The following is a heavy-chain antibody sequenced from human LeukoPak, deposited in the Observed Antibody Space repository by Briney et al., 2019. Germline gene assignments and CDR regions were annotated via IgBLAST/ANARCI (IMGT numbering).Heavy chain of an antibody. V-gene: IGHV4-39*01. CDR3: ARHPGGGNDHDHFDI. Sequence: SETLSLTCAVSGGSISSSRYYWGWIRQPPGKGMGWILSISYSGSSYYHSSLKSRLTISVDMSKNQFFLMLSSGHVAATVCFYCARHPGGGNDHDHFDIWGQGTMATVSS. D-gene: IGHD1-1*01. CDR1: GGSISSSRYY. CDR2: ISYSGSS. J-gene: IGHJ3*02.